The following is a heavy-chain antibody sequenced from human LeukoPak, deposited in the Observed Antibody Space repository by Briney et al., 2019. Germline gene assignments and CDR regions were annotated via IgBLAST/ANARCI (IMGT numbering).Heavy chain of an antibody. CDR1: GYTLTELS. D-gene: IGHD6-19*01. Sequence: ASVKVSCKVSGYTLTELSMHWVRQAPGKGLEWMGGFDPEDGETIYAQKFQGRVTMTEDTSTDTAYMELSSLRSEDTAVYYCATAPDIAVAGTYQNNPEWRRKRTWYFDLWGRGTLVTVSS. CDR3: ATAPDIAVAGTYQNNPEWRRKRTWYFDL. V-gene: IGHV1-24*01. J-gene: IGHJ2*01. CDR2: FDPEDGET.